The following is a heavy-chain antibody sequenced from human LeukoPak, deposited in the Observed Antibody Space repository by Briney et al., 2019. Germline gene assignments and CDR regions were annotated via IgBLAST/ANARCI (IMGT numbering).Heavy chain of an antibody. J-gene: IGHJ4*02. CDR2: IHTSGST. CDR3: ASGYSYDLFDY. D-gene: IGHD5-18*01. CDR1: GGSISSYY. Sequence: PSETLSLTCTVSGGSISSYYWSWIRQPAGKGLEWIGRIHTSGSTNYSPSLKSRVTISVDTSKNQFSLKLSSVTAADTAVYYCASGYSYDLFDYWGQGTLVTVSS. V-gene: IGHV4-4*07.